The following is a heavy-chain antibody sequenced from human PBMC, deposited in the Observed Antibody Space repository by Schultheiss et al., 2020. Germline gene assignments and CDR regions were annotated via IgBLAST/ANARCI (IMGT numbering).Heavy chain of an antibody. V-gene: IGHV4-61*02. J-gene: IGHJ4*02. CDR3: ARHYCSTSTCYFDY. CDR1: GGSVRSGSYY. Sequence: SETLSLTCTVSGGSVRSGSYYWSWIRQPPGKGLEWIGRIYTSGSTNYNPSLKSRVTMSVDTSKNQFSLKVSSVTAADTAVYYCARHYCSTSTCYFDYWGQGTLVTVSS. D-gene: IGHD2-2*01. CDR2: IYTSGST.